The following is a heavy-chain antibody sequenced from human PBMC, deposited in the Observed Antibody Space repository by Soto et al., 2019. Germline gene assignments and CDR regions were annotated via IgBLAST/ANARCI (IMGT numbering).Heavy chain of an antibody. J-gene: IGHJ6*02. CDR1: GFTFSSYS. D-gene: IGHD4-17*01. CDR3: ARGLYVDYGDYYYYYGMDV. Sequence: EVQLVESGGGLVKPGGSLRLSCAASGFTFSSYSMNWVRQAPGKGLEWVSSISSRSSYIYYADSVKGRFTISRDNAKNSLYLQMNSLRAEDTAVYYCARGLYVDYGDYYYYYGMDVWGQGTTVTVSS. CDR2: ISSRSSYI. V-gene: IGHV3-21*01.